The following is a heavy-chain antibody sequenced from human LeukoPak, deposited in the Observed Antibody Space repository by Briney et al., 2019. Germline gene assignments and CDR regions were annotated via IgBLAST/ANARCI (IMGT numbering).Heavy chain of an antibody. CDR1: GDSISSHSHY. J-gene: IGHJ5*02. Sequence: SETLSLTCTVSGDSISSHSHYWPWIRQPPGKGLEWIGSIYYSGSTHYNPSLKSRVTISVDSSKNQYSLNLKSVTAADTALYYCARNCTADNDVSRRDKWFDPWGHGTLVIVSS. D-gene: IGHD2-8*02. CDR2: IYYSGST. V-gene: IGHV4-39*07. CDR3: ARNCTADNDVSRRDKWFDP.